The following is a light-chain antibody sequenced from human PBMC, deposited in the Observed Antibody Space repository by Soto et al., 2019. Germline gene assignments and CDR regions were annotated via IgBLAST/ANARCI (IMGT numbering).Light chain of an antibody. CDR2: WAS. CDR3: QQYYSTRT. CDR1: QSVLYSSNNKNY. J-gene: IGKJ1*01. Sequence: DIVMTQSPDSLAVSLGERATINCKSSQSVLYSSNNKNYLAWYQQKPGQPPKLLIYWASTRESGVPDRFSGSGSGTEFTLTISSLQAEDVAVYYCQQYYSTRTFGQGTKVELK. V-gene: IGKV4-1*01.